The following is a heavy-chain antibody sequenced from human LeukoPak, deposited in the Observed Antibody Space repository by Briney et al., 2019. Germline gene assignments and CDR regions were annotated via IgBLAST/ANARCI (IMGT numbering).Heavy chain of an antibody. CDR2: INPNSGDT. J-gene: IGHJ6*03. CDR3: ARGRIGDFWSADLYYYYYMDV. D-gene: IGHD3-3*01. V-gene: IGHV1-2*02. CDR1: AFTVTGYY. Sequence: GASVKVSCKASAFTVTGYYIHWVRQAPGQGLEWMGWINPNSGDTNYAQKFQGRVTMTRDASIRTAYMDLSGLSSDDTAVYYCARGRIGDFWSADLYYYYYMDVWGKGTTVTVSS.